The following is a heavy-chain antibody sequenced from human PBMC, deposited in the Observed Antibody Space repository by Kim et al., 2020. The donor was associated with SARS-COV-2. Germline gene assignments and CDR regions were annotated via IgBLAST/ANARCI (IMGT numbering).Heavy chain of an antibody. Sequence: GGSLRLSCAASGFTFSSYGMHWVRQAPGKGLEWVAVISYDGSNKYYADSVKGRFTISRDNSKNTLYLQMNSLRAEDTAVYYCANLGYCSGGSCYANYYYYYYMDVWGKGTTVTVSS. D-gene: IGHD2-15*01. CDR1: GFTFSSYG. CDR2: ISYDGSNK. J-gene: IGHJ6*03. CDR3: ANLGYCSGGSCYANYYYYYYMDV. V-gene: IGHV3-30*18.